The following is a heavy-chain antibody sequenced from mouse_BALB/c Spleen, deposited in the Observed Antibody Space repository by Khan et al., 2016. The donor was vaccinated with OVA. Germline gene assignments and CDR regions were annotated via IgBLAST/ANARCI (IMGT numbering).Heavy chain of an antibody. CDR2: INPTSGYT. Sequence: QVQLKQSGAELAKPGASVKMSCKASGYTFTTYWMHWVKQRPGQGLEWIGYINPTSGYTDYNQKFKDKATLTADKSSSTAYMQLSSLTSDDSAVYCCARGLIDYWGQGTNLTVSS. CDR1: GYTFTTYW. J-gene: IGHJ2*01. V-gene: IGHV1-7*01. CDR3: ARGLIDY.